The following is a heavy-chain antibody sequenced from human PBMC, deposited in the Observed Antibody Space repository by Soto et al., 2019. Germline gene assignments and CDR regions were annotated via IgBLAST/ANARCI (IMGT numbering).Heavy chain of an antibody. CDR2: IYWDDDK. CDR1: GFSLSTTGKS. CDR3: AHSRGDGDYFPY. V-gene: IGHV2-5*02. Sequence: QITLKESGPTLVKPTQTLTLTCTFSGFSLSTTGKSVAWIRQPPGKALEWLSVIYWDDDKRYSPSLNTRLTIAKDTSQNQVVLKLTNMDPSDTGTYYCAHSRGDGDYFPYWGQGTLVSVSS. D-gene: IGHD3-16*01. J-gene: IGHJ4*02.